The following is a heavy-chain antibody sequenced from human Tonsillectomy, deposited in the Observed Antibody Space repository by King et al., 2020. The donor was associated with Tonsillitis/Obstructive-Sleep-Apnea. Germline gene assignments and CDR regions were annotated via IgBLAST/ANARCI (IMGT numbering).Heavy chain of an antibody. V-gene: IGHV3-9*01. CDR3: AKAPGYQLVYGAFDY. J-gene: IGHJ4*02. CDR2: ISWNSGSI. Sequence: VQLVESGGGLVQPGRSLRLSCAASGFTFDDYAMHWVRQAPGKGLEWVSGISWNSGSIGYADSVKGRFTISRDNAKNSLYLQMNSLRAEDTALYYCAKAPGYQLVYGAFDYWGQGTLVTVSS. CDR1: GFTFDDYA. D-gene: IGHD2-2*02.